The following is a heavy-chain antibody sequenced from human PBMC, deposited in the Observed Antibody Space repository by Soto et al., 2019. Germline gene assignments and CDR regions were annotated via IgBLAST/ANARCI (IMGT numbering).Heavy chain of an antibody. CDR2: ISGSGGST. V-gene: IGHV3-23*01. D-gene: IGHD6-19*01. J-gene: IGHJ3*02. CDR3: AKDRHPYSSGWYEAFDI. CDR1: GFTFSSYA. Sequence: GGSLRLSCAASGFTFSSYAMSWVRQAPGKGLEWVSAISGSGGSTYYADSVKGRFTISRDNSKNTLYLQMNSLRAEDTAVYYCAKDRHPYSSGWYEAFDIWGQRTMVTVSS.